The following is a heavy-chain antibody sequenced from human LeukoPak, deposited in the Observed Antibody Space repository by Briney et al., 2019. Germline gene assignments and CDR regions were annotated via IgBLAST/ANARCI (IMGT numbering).Heavy chain of an antibody. Sequence: PGGSLRLSCAGSGFTFSDSAMHWVRQASGKGLEWIGRIRSEAKSHATAYAASVKGRFTFSRDDSKNMAYLQMNSLKTEDTAVYYCTRWESGNDPFDYWGQGTLVTVSS. D-gene: IGHD1-1*01. V-gene: IGHV3-73*01. CDR1: GFTFSDSA. J-gene: IGHJ4*02. CDR2: IRSEAKSHAT. CDR3: TRWESGNDPFDY.